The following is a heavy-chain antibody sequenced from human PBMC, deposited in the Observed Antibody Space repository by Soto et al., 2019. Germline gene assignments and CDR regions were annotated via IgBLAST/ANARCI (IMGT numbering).Heavy chain of an antibody. CDR1: GFTFGDYT. Sequence: SLRLSCTASGFTFGDYTMSWFRQAPGKGLEWVGFIRSKSYGGATEYAASVKGRFTISRDDSKYIAYLQMNSLESEDTAVYFCTRASPRDCSSTSCYGSAAYWGQGALVTVSS. CDR3: TRASPRDCSSTSCYGSAAY. V-gene: IGHV3-49*03. D-gene: IGHD2-2*01. J-gene: IGHJ4*02. CDR2: IRSKSYGGAT.